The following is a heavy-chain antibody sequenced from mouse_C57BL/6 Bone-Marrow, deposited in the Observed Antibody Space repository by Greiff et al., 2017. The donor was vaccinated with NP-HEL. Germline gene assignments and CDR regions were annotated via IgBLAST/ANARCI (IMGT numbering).Heavy chain of an antibody. J-gene: IGHJ1*03. CDR2: IDPENGDT. D-gene: IGHD1-1*01. CDR3: TTYYYGSSLWYFDV. Sequence: DVQLQESGAELVRPGASVKLSCTASGFNIKDDYMHWVKQRPEQGLEWIGWIDPENGDTEYASKFQGKATITADTSSNTAYLQLSSLTSEDTAVYYCTTYYYGSSLWYFDVWGTGTTVTVSS. V-gene: IGHV14-4*01. CDR1: GFNIKDDY.